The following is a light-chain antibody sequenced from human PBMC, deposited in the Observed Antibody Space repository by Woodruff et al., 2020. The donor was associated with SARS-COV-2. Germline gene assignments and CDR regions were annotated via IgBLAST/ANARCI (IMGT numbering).Light chain of an antibody. CDR2: WAS. V-gene: IGKV4-1*01. J-gene: IGKJ1*01. CDR3: QQYYSTPPT. Sequence: CKSSQSVLYSSNNKNYLAWYQQKPGQPPKLLIYWASTRESGVPDRFSGSGSGTDFTLTISSLQAEDVAVYYCQQYYSTPPTFG. CDR1: QSVLYSSNNKNY.